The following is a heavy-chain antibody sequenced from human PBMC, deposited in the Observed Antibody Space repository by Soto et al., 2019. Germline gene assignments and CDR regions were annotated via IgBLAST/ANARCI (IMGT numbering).Heavy chain of an antibody. Sequence: SETLSLTCTVSGVSIISGGYYWILIRQHPGKGLEWIGYIYYSGSTYYNPSLKSRVTISVDTSKNQFSLKLRSVTAADTAVYYCARALPLTTFFDYWGQGTVVTVS. V-gene: IGHV4-31*03. CDR3: ARALPLTTFFDY. CDR1: GVSIISGGYY. J-gene: IGHJ4*02. D-gene: IGHD4-17*01. CDR2: IYYSGST.